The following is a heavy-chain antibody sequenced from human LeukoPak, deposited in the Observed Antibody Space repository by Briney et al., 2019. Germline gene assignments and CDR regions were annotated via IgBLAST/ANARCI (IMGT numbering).Heavy chain of an antibody. CDR1: GFTFSSYS. V-gene: IGHV3-21*01. D-gene: IGHD6-19*01. J-gene: IGHJ4*02. CDR3: ARGLAVAGAIIDY. CDR2: ISSSSRYI. Sequence: GGSLRLSCAASGFTFSSYSMNWVRQAPGKGLEWGSSISSSSRYIYYADSVKGRFTISRDNAKNSLYLQMNSLRAEDTAVYYCARGLAVAGAIIDYWGQGTLVTVSS.